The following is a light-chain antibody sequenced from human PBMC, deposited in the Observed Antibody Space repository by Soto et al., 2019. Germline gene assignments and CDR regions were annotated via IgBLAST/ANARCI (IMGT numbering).Light chain of an antibody. Sequence: QSVLTQPPSVSAAPGQKVTISCSGSGSNIGKNDVFWYLQLPGAAPKLLIYDTNKRPSGIPARFSGSKSGTSATLGITGLQTGEEDDYFCGTWDARLSVVVFGGGTKVTVL. CDR3: GTWDARLSVVV. V-gene: IGLV1-51*01. CDR2: DTN. CDR1: GSNIGKND. J-gene: IGLJ2*01.